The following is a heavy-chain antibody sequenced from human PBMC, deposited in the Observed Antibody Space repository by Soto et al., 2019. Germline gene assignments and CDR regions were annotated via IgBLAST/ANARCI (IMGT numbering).Heavy chain of an antibody. CDR2: ISYDGSNK. J-gene: IGHJ4*02. Sequence: GGSLRLSCAASGFTFSSYGMHWVRQAPGKGLEWVAVISYDGSNKYYADSVKGRFTISRDNSKNTLYLQMNSLRAEDTAVYYCAKDYQLLPLDYWGQGTLVTVSS. D-gene: IGHD2-2*01. V-gene: IGHV3-30*18. CDR3: AKDYQLLPLDY. CDR1: GFTFSSYG.